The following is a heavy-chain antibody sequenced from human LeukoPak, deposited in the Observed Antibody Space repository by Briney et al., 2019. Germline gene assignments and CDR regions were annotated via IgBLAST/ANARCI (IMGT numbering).Heavy chain of an antibody. CDR3: ARVEWEPAPFDAFDI. V-gene: IGHV3-7*01. CDR2: IKQDGSDK. D-gene: IGHD1-26*01. J-gene: IGHJ3*02. CDR1: GFTFTTYW. Sequence: GGSLRLSCAASGFTFTTYWMTWVRQAPGKGLEWVANIKQDGSDKYYVDSVKGRFTISRDNAKNSLYLQMNSLRAEDTAVYYCARVEWEPAPFDAFDIWGQGTMVTVSS.